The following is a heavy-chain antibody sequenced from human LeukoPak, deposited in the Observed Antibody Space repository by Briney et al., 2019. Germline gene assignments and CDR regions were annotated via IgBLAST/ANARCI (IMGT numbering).Heavy chain of an antibody. CDR3: ARSGSGYSHYYYMDV. CDR2: INSDGSDT. D-gene: IGHD1-26*01. CDR1: GFTFSNYW. J-gene: IGHJ6*03. V-gene: IGHV3-74*01. Sequence: PGGSLRLSCAVSGFTFSNYWMHRVRQVPGEGPVWVSHINSDGSDTTYADSVKGRFTIARDNAKDTLYLQMNSLRAEDTAVYYCARSGSGYSHYYYMDVWGKGTTVTVSS.